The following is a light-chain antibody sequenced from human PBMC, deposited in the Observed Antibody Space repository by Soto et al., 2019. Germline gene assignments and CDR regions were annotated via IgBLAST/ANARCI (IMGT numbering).Light chain of an antibody. CDR1: SSDVGGYNY. V-gene: IGLV2-14*01. J-gene: IGLJ2*01. CDR2: DVS. CDR3: SSYTSSSTS. Sequence: QSVLTQPASVSGSPGQSITISCTGTSSDVGGYNYVSWYQQHPGKAPKLMIYDVSNRPSGVSNRFSGSKSGNTASLTISGLQAEDEADYYRSSYTSSSTSFGGGTKVTVL.